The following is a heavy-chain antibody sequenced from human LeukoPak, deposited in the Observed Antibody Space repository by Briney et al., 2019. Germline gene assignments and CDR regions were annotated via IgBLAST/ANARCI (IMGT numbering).Heavy chain of an antibody. Sequence: SETLSLTCTVSGGSITSSSYYWGWIRQPPGKGLEWIGSMSYSGGTYYNPSLKSRLTISLHTSKNPFSLRLSSVTAADTAVYYCARHRRNYDILTGYYADPLDIWGQGAKGTVSS. CDR1: GGSITSSSYY. V-gene: IGHV4-39*01. J-gene: IGHJ3*02. CDR3: ARHRRNYDILTGYYADPLDI. D-gene: IGHD3-9*01. CDR2: MSYSGGT.